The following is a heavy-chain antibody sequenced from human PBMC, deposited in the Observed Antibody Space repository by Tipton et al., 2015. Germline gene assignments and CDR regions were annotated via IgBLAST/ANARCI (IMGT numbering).Heavy chain of an antibody. Sequence: TLSLTCAVYGESFSDYYWTWIRQPPGKGLEWIGVINHSGSASYNPSLKSRVTISLDTSKSQFTLRLRSVTAADTALHFCAGVMASGGTYPFYFDDWSQGALVIVSS. J-gene: IGHJ4*02. V-gene: IGHV4-34*01. CDR1: GESFSDYY. CDR2: INHSGSA. D-gene: IGHD1-26*01. CDR3: AGVMASGGTYPFYFDD.